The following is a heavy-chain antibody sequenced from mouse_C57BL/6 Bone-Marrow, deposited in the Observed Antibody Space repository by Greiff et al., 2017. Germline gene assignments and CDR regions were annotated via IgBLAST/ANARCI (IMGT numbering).Heavy chain of an antibody. D-gene: IGHD2-4*01. V-gene: IGHV1-15*01. CDR3: TREGYYDYDYFDY. Sequence: VQLQQSGAELVRPGASVTLSCKASGYTFTDYEMHWVKQTPVHGLEWIGAIDPETGGTAYNQKFKGKAILTADKSSSTAYMELRSLTSEDSAVYYGTREGYYDYDYFDYGGQGTTLTVSS. CDR1: GYTFTDYE. CDR2: IDPETGGT. J-gene: IGHJ2*01.